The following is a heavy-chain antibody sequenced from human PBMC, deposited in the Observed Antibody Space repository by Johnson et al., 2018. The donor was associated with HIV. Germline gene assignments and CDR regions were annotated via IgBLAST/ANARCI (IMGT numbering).Heavy chain of an antibody. CDR1: GFTFSSYA. CDR2: ISYDGSTT. CDR3: ARDYREANAFDI. D-gene: IGHD1-26*01. Sequence: QVQLVESGGGEVQPGRSLRLSCAASGFTFSSYAMHWVRQAPGKGLEWVAVISYDGSTTYYEDSVQGRFTISRDNSKNTLYLQMNSLRAEDTAVYYCARDYREANAFDIWGQGTMVTVSS. V-gene: IGHV3-30-3*01. J-gene: IGHJ3*02.